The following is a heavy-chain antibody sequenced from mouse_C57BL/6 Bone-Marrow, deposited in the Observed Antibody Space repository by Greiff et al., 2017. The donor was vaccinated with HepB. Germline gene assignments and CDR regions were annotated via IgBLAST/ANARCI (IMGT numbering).Heavy chain of an antibody. CDR2: ISSGGSYT. CDR3: ARHLDYYGSSPWYFDV. J-gene: IGHJ1*03. V-gene: IGHV5-6*01. CDR1: GFTFSSYG. D-gene: IGHD1-1*01. Sequence: EVQRVESGGDLVKPGGSLKLSCAASGFTFSSYGMSWVRQTPDKRLEWVATISSGGSYTYYPDSVKGRFTISRDNAKNTLYLQMSSLKSEDTAMYYCARHLDYYGSSPWYFDVWGTGTTVTVSS.